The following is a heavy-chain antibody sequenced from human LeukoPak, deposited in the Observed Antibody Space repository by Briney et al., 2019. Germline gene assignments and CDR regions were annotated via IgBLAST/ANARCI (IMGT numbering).Heavy chain of an antibody. D-gene: IGHD2-2*01. CDR1: GYTFTSYY. CDR2: INPSGGST. V-gene: IGHV1-46*03. Sequence: GASVKVSCKASGYTFTSYYMHWVRQAPGQGLEWMGIINPSGGSTSYAQKFQGRVTMTRDTSTSTVYMELSSLRSEDTAVYYCARGGYCSSTSCHPKLYNWFDPWGQGTLVTVSS. CDR3: ARGGYCSSTSCHPKLYNWFDP. J-gene: IGHJ5*02.